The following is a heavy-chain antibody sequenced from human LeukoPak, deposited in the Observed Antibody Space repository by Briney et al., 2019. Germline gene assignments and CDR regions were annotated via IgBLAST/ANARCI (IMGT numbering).Heavy chain of an antibody. Sequence: SETLSLTCAVYGGSFSGYYWSWIRQPPGKGLEWIGEINHSGSTNYNPSLKSRVTISVATSKNQFSLKLSSVTAADTAVYYCAREVGDSSSWYGGPYDYWGQGTLVTVSS. D-gene: IGHD6-13*01. CDR1: GGSFSGYY. CDR3: AREVGDSSSWYGGPYDY. J-gene: IGHJ4*02. V-gene: IGHV4-34*01. CDR2: INHSGST.